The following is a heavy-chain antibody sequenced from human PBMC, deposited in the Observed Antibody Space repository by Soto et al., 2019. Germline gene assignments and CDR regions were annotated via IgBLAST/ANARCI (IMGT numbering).Heavy chain of an antibody. V-gene: IGHV4-31*03. J-gene: IGHJ6*03. CDR1: GGSISSGGYY. D-gene: IGHD3-10*01. CDR3: ARAWGGPEDGSGSYYKGYYYYYMDV. Sequence: SETLSLTCTVSGGSISSGGYYWSWIRQHPGKGLEWIGYIYYSGSTYYNPSLKSRVTISVDTSKNQFSLKLSSVTAADTAVYYCARAWGGPEDGSGSYYKGYYYYYMDVWGKGTTVTVSS. CDR2: IYYSGST.